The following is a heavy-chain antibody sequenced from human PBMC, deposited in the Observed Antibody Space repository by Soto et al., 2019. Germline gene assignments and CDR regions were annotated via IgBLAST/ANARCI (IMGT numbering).Heavy chain of an antibody. CDR1: GGSISPYY. J-gene: IGHJ4*02. CDR3: ARLSRDASGRYRLDY. Sequence: QVQLQESGPARVKPSETLSLTCTASGGSISPYYWSWIRQHPGEGMEWLGYIYYSGYTNYNPSLKSRLTISVDTSKNQFSLRLSSVTAADTAVYFCARLSRDASGRYRLDYWGRGTLVTVSS. D-gene: IGHD3-10*01. CDR2: IYYSGYT. V-gene: IGHV4-59*08.